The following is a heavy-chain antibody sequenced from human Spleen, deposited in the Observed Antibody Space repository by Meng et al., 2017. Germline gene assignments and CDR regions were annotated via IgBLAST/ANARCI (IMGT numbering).Heavy chain of an antibody. CDR1: GASISTSGYY. CDR2: IGHSGIT. J-gene: IGHJ5*02. D-gene: IGHD6-19*01. V-gene: IGHV4-39*01. CDR3: VRSSGWVRTGFDP. Sequence: QVQLQESGPRLVRPSQTLSHICTVSGASISTSGYYWGWIRQPPGKGLEWIGSIGHSGITYYTPSLKSRVTVSIDTSKSQFSLKLTSVTAADTAVYYCVRSSGWVRTGFDPWGQGTLVTVSS.